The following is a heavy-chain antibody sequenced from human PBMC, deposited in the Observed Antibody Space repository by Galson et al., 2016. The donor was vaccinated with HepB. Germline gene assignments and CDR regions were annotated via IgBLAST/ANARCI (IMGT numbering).Heavy chain of an antibody. CDR1: GGSINSGGYY. J-gene: IGHJ5*02. CDR2: ISYSGST. CDR3: ARAYSGSYCFDP. D-gene: IGHD1-26*01. Sequence: LSLTCSVSGGSINSGGYYWSWIRHHPGKGLEWIGYISYSGSTYYNPSLRSRVTISIDTSKNQFSLNLSSMTAADTAVYYCARAYSGSYCFDPWGQGSLVTVSS. V-gene: IGHV4-31*03.